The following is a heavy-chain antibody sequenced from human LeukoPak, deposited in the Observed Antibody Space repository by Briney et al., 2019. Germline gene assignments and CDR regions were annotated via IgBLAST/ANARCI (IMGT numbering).Heavy chain of an antibody. J-gene: IGHJ4*02. CDR1: GFTFSSYA. D-gene: IGHD3-10*01. CDR3: AKYGSETYYKGLH. V-gene: IGHV3-23*01. CDR2: ISVSGENT. Sequence: GGSLRLSCAASGFTFSSYAMTWLRQAPGKGLQWVSTISVSGENTYYADSVKGRFTISRDISKSTLYLQMNSLRDEDTALYYCAKYGSETYYKGLHWGQGTLVTVSS.